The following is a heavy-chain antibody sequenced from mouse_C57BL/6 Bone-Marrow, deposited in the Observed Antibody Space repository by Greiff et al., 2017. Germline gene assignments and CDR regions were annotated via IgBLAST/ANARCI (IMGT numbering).Heavy chain of an antibody. Sequence: EVQLQQSGAELVRPGASVKLSCTASGFNIKDDYMHWVKQRPEQGLEWIGWIDPENGDTEYASQFQGKATITADTSSNTAYLQLSSLTSEDTAVYYCTTYYRGSFAYWGQGTLVTVSA. V-gene: IGHV14-4*01. D-gene: IGHD2-14*01. CDR3: TTYYRGSFAY. CDR2: IDPENGDT. J-gene: IGHJ3*01. CDR1: GFNIKDDY.